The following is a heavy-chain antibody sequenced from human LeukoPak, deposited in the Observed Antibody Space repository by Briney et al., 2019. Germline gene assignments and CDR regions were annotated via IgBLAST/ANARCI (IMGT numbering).Heavy chain of an antibody. V-gene: IGHV3-23*01. CDR1: GFTFSSYA. Sequence: GGSLRLSCAASGFTFSSYAMSWVSQAPGKGLEWVSAISGSGGSTYYADSVKGRFTISRDNSKNTLYLQMNSLRAEDTAVYYCAKGDCSSTSCYSGYWGQGTLVTVSS. D-gene: IGHD2-2*02. CDR3: AKGDCSSTSCYSGY. CDR2: ISGSGGST. J-gene: IGHJ4*02.